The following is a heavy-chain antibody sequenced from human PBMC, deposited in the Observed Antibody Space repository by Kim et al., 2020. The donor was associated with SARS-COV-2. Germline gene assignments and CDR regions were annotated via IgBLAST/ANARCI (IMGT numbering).Heavy chain of an antibody. J-gene: IGHJ4*02. V-gene: IGHV3-9*01. CDR3: AKDSAIFGVVTFADY. D-gene: IGHD3-3*01. Sequence: ESAKGRFTISRDNAKNSLYLKMNSLRAEDAALYYCAKDSAIFGVVTFADYWGQGTLVTVSS.